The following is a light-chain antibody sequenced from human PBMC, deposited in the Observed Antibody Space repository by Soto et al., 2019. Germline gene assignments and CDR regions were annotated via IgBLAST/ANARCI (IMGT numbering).Light chain of an antibody. CDR2: GNS. CDR1: SSNIGAGYD. V-gene: IGLV1-40*01. CDR3: QSSDSSLSGFYYV. J-gene: IGLJ1*01. Sequence: QSVLTQPPSVSGAPGQRVTISCTGSSSNIGAGYDVHWYQQLPGTAPKLLIYGNSNRPSGVPDRFSGSKSGTSASLAITGLQAEDEADYYCQSSDSSLSGFYYVFGTGTKVTVL.